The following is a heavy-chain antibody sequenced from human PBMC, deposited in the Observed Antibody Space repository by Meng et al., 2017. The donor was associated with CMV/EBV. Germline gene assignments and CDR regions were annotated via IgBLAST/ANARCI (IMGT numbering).Heavy chain of an antibody. CDR1: GFTFSSYL. CDR3: ARSLVISQLYYYYYYGMDV. Sequence: GESLKISCAASGFTFSSYLMHWVRQAPGKGLVWVSRINSDGSSTSYADSVKGRFTISRDNAKNTLYLQMNSLRAEDTAVYYCARSLVISQLYYYYYYGMDVWGQGTTVTVSS. V-gene: IGHV3-74*01. CDR2: INSDGSST. D-gene: IGHD2-21*01. J-gene: IGHJ6*02.